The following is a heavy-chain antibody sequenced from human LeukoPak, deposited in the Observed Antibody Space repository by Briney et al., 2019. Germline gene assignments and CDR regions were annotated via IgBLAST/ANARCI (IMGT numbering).Heavy chain of an antibody. J-gene: IGHJ4*02. CDR2: IYYSGST. D-gene: IGHD1-26*01. CDR1: GGSISSYY. Sequence: SETLSLTCTVSGGSISSYYWSWIRQPPGKGLEWIGYIYYSGSTNYNPSLKSRVTISVDTSKNQFSLKLSSVTAADTAVYYCARDALVGAHRPKGPGDYWGQGTLVTVSS. V-gene: IGHV4-59*01. CDR3: ARDALVGAHRPKGPGDY.